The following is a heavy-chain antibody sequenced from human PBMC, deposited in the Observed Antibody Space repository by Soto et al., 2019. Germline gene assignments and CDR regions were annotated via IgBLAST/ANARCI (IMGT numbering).Heavy chain of an antibody. D-gene: IGHD2-2*01. CDR1: GFTFSNAW. CDR2: IKSKVDGGTA. CDR3: TTLSYLYYDGMDV. V-gene: IGHV3-15*01. J-gene: IGHJ6*02. Sequence: PGWSLRLSCEASGFTFSNAWMNWVRQGPGKGLEWLGRIKSKVDGGTADYGAATKGRFSISRDDLKNMLYLQMNSLEPDDTAVYYCTTLSYLYYDGMDVWGQGTTVTASS.